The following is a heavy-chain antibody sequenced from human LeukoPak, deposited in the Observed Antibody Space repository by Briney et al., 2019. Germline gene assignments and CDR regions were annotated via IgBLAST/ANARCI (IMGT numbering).Heavy chain of an antibody. CDR1: GYTLTELS. CDR3: AGWDSSGYRFDY. Sequence: AASVKVSCKVSGYTLTELSMHWVRQAPGKGLEWMGGFDPEDGETIYAQKFQGRVTMTEDTSTDTAYMELSSLRSEDTAVYYCAGWDSSGYRFDYWGQGTLVTVSS. CDR2: FDPEDGET. J-gene: IGHJ4*02. V-gene: IGHV1-24*01. D-gene: IGHD3-22*01.